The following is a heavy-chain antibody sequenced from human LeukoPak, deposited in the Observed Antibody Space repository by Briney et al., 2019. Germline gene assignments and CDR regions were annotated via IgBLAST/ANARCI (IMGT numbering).Heavy chain of an antibody. CDR2: VRNKARSYTT. CDR3: SRGYGTGTPDTCDI. CDR1: GFTCSDHF. D-gene: IGHD1-1*01. J-gene: IGHJ3*02. V-gene: IGHV3-72*01. Sequence: GGSLRLSCAASGFTCSDHFMEWVRQAPGKGLEWVGRVRNKARSYTTEYAASVKGRFTISRDDSKISLWLQMNSLKTEDKAVYYNSRGYGTGTPDTCDIWGQGTKVTVSS.